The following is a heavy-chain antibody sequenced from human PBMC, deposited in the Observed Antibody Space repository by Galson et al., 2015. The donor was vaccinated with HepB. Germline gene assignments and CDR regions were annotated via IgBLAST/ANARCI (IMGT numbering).Heavy chain of an antibody. CDR1: GFTFSSYA. J-gene: IGHJ6*02. D-gene: IGHD1-26*01. CDR3: AKGGWDSGSYYLWYYYYGMDV. CDR2: ISGSGGST. V-gene: IGHV3-23*01. Sequence: SLRLSCAASGFTFSSYAMTWVRQAPGKGLEWVSAISGSGGSTYYADSVKGRFTISRDNSKNTLYLQMNSLRADDTAVYYCAKGGWDSGSYYLWYYYYGMDVWGQGTTVTVSS.